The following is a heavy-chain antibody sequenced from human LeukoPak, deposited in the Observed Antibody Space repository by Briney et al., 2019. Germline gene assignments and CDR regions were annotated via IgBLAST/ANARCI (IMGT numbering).Heavy chain of an antibody. CDR3: ATDFGDSSGWYRF. CDR2: FSSSGST. D-gene: IGHD6-19*01. J-gene: IGHJ4*02. CDR1: GASINSGSYY. Sequence: SETLSLTCTVSGASINSGSYYWSWLRQPAGKGLEFIGHFSSSGSTNYNPSLRSRITISVDTSKNQFSLKVSSVTAADTAVYYCATDFGDSSGWYRFWGQGTLVTVSS. V-gene: IGHV4-61*09.